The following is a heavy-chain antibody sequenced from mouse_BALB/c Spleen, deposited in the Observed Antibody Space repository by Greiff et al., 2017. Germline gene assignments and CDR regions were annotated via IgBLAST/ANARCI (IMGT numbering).Heavy chain of an antibody. J-gene: IGHJ1*01. CDR1: GYTFTDYA. Sequence: QVHVKQSGAELVRPGVSVKISCKGSGYTFTDYAMHWVKQSHAKSLEWIGVISTYYGDASYNQKFKGKATMTVDKSSSTAYMELARLTSEDSAIYYCARGGLRWYFDVWGAGTTVTVSS. D-gene: IGHD2-4*01. V-gene: IGHV1S137*01. CDR3: ARGGLRWYFDV. CDR2: ISTYYGDA.